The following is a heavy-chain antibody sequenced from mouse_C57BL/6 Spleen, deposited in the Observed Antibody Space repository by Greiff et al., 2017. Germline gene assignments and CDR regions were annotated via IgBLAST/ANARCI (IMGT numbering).Heavy chain of an antibody. V-gene: IGHV8-8*01. Sequence: QVTLKVSGPGILQPSPTLSLTCSFSGFSLSTFGMGVGRIRQPSGKGLDWLAHPWWDDDKYYKPALKSRLTISKDTSKNQVFLKIANVDTADTAAYYCARIERILRLGLDYWGQGTSVTVSS. CDR3: ARIERILRLGLDY. CDR2: PWWDDDK. J-gene: IGHJ4*01. CDR1: GFSLSTFGMG. D-gene: IGHD2-12*01.